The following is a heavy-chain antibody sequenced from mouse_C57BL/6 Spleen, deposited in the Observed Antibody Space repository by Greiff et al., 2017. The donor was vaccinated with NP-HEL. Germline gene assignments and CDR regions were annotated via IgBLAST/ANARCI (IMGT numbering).Heavy chain of an antibody. J-gene: IGHJ4*01. CDR3: ARGNYYGSSYVRGYAMDY. V-gene: IGHV1-81*01. D-gene: IGHD1-1*01. CDR2: IYPRSGNT. CDR1: GYTFTSYG. Sequence: VQLQQSGAELARPGASVKLSCKASGYTFTSYGISWVKQRTGQGLEWIGEIYPRSGNTYYNEKFKGKAKLTADKSSSTAYMELRSLTSEDSAVYFCARGNYYGSSYVRGYAMDYWGQGTSVTVSS.